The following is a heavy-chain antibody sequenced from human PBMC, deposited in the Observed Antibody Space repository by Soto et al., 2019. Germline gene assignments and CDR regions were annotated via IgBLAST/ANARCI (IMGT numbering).Heavy chain of an antibody. V-gene: IGHV1-69*12. CDR2: IIPIFGTA. J-gene: IGHJ4*02. D-gene: IGHD4-17*01. CDR3: ARDAYGDYGFFRTLDY. Sequence: QVQLVQSGAEVKKPGSSVKVSCKASGGTFSSYAISWVRQAPGQGLEWMGGIIPIFGTANYAQKFQGRVTITADESTSTAYVELSSLRSEDTAVYYCARDAYGDYGFFRTLDYWGQGTLVTVSS. CDR1: GGTFSSYA.